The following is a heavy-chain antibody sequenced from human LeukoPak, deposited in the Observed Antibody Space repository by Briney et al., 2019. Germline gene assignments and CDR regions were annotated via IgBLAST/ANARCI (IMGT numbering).Heavy chain of an antibody. J-gene: IGHJ4*02. Sequence: GGSLRLSCAASGFTFSRYSMNWVRQAPGKGLEWVSAISGSGGSTYYADSVKGRFTISRDNSKNTLYLQMNSLRAEDTAVYYCAKGDIVGAFDYWGQGTLVTVSS. V-gene: IGHV3-23*01. CDR2: ISGSGGST. CDR1: GFTFSRYS. D-gene: IGHD1-26*01. CDR3: AKGDIVGAFDY.